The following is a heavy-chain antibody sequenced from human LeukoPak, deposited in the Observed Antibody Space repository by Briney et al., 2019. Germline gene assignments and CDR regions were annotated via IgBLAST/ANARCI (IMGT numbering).Heavy chain of an antibody. V-gene: IGHV4-59*01. CDR2: IYYSGST. D-gene: IGHD3-22*01. CDR1: GGSISSYY. Sequence: SETLSLTCTVSGGSISSYYWSWLRQPPGKGLEWIGYIYYSGSTNYNPSLKSRVTISVDTSKNQFSLKLSSVTAADTAVYYCARGRRNYYDSSGYYCDYWGQGTLVTVSS. J-gene: IGHJ4*02. CDR3: ARGRRNYYDSSGYYCDY.